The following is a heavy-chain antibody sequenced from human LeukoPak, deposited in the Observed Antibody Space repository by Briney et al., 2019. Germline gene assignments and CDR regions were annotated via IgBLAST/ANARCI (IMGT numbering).Heavy chain of an antibody. Sequence: GGSLRLSCAASGFSFSNYDMHWVRQAPGKGLEWVAVIRYDGNNKYSADSVKGRFTISRDDSKNTLFLQMNTLRAEDTAVYYCAKGGSLGFDYWGQGTLVTVSS. CDR2: IRYDGNNK. V-gene: IGHV3-30*02. D-gene: IGHD7-27*01. CDR3: AKGGSLGFDY. J-gene: IGHJ4*02. CDR1: GFSFSNYD.